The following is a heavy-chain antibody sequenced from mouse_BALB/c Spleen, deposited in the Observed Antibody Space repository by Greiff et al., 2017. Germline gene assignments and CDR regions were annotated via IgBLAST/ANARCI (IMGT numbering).Heavy chain of an antibody. Sequence: VQLKESGGDLVKPGGSLKLSCAASGFTFSSYGLSWVRQTPDKRLEWVATISRGGSYTYYPDSVKGRFTISRDNAKNTLYLQMSSLTSEDTARYYCARQDGNPVYYFDYWGQGTTLTGSA. D-gene: IGHD2-1*01. V-gene: IGHV5-6*01. CDR3: ARQDGNPVYYFDY. CDR2: ISRGGSYT. CDR1: GFTFSSYG. J-gene: IGHJ2*01.